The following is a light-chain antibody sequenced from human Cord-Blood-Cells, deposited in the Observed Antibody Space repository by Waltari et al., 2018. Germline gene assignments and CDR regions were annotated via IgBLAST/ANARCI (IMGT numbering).Light chain of an antibody. CDR2: AAS. V-gene: IGKV1-39*01. CDR3: QQSYSTLFT. Sequence: DIQMTQSPSSLSASVGDRVTITCRASQSISSYLNWYQQKPGKAPKLPIYAASSLQSGVPSRFSGSGSGTDVTLTISSLQPEDFATYYCQQSYSTLFTFGPGTKVDIK. CDR1: QSISSY. J-gene: IGKJ3*01.